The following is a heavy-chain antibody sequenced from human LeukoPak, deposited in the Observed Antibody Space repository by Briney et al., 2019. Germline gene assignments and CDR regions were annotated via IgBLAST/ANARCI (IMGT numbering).Heavy chain of an antibody. CDR3: ARGSWYYHYMDV. V-gene: IGHV3-66*02. CDR1: GFTVSSNY. J-gene: IGHJ6*03. D-gene: IGHD6-13*01. CDR2: IYSGGST. Sequence: GGSLGLSCAASGFTVSSNYMSWVRQAPGKGLEWVSVIYSGGSTYYADSVKGRFTISRDNSKNTLYLQMNSLRAEDTAVYYCARGSWYYHYMDVWGKGTTVTVSS.